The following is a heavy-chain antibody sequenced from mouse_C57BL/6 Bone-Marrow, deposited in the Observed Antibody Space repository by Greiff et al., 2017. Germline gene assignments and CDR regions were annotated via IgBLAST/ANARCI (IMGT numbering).Heavy chain of an antibody. J-gene: IGHJ2*01. CDR1: GYTFTSYW. CDR3: ARYYDGYLYYFDY. CDR2: IYPGSGST. D-gene: IGHD2-3*01. Sequence: VQLQQPGAELVKPGASVKMSCKASGYTFTSYWITWVKQRPGQGLEWIGDIYPGSGSTNYNEKFKSKATLTVDTSSSTAYMQLSSLTSEDSAVYYCARYYDGYLYYFDYWGQGTTLTVSS. V-gene: IGHV1-55*01.